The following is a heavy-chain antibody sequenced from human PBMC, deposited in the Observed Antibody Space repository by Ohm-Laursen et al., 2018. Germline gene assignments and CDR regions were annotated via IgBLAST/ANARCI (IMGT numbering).Heavy chain of an antibody. CDR3: ASYGDGAFVY. V-gene: IGHV4-4*07. CDR2: IYTSGGT. J-gene: IGHJ4*02. Sequence: SDTLPLTCTVSGGSISTYNWSWMRQPTGKGLEWVGHIYTSGGTNYNPSLKSRVTMSVDTSKNQFSLKLTSVTAADTAVYYCASYGDGAFVYWGQGALVTVSS. D-gene: IGHD3-10*01. CDR1: GGSISTYN.